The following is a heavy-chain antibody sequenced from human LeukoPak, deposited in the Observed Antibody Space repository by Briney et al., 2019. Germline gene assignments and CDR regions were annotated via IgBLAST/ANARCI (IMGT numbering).Heavy chain of an antibody. CDR2: IRSKANSYAT. D-gene: IGHD4-17*01. Sequence: GGSLRLSCAASGFTFSGSAMHWVRQASGKGLEWVGRIRSKANSYATAHAASVKGRFTISRDDSKNTAYLQMNSLKTEDTAVYYCTSGRSGDYLYYYYYMDVWGKGTTVTVSS. CDR1: GFTFSGSA. J-gene: IGHJ6*03. CDR3: TSGRSGDYLYYYYYMDV. V-gene: IGHV3-73*01.